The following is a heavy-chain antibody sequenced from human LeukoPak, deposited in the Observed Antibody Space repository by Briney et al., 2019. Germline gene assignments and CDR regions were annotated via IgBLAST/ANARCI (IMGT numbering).Heavy chain of an antibody. V-gene: IGHV1-69*13. CDR3: AREWENDLRFDP. J-gene: IGHJ5*02. CDR1: GGTFSSYA. CDR2: IIPIFGTA. D-gene: IGHD1-26*01. Sequence: GASVKVSCKASGGTFSSYAISWVRQAPGQGLEWMGGIIPIFGTANYAQKFQGRVTITADESTSTAYMELSSLRSEDTAVYYCAREWENDLRFDPWGQGTPVTVSS.